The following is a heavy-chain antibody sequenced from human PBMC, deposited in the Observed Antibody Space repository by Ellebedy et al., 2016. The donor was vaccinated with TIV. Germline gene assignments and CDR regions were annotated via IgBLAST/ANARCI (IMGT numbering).Heavy chain of an antibody. Sequence: GGSLRLXXAASGFTFSSYGMHWVRQAPGKGLEWVAVISYDGSNKYYADSVKGRFTISRDNSKNTLYLQMNSLRAEDTAVYYCAKTPDYWGQGTLVTVSS. V-gene: IGHV3-30*18. J-gene: IGHJ4*02. CDR3: AKTPDY. CDR1: GFTFSSYG. CDR2: ISYDGSNK.